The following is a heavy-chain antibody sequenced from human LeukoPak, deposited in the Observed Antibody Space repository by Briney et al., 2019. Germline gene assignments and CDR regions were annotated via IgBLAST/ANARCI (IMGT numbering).Heavy chain of an antibody. CDR3: AKDRGPGIAVAGVYNWFDP. CDR2: VSRNGGRI. V-gene: IGHV3-9*01. Sequence: AGGSLRLSCSPSGFIVSNNYTGWVRHAPAERVGWVSGVSRNGGRIGNAVSVRGGFTISRDYAKNSLYLQMNRLRAEDTAVYDCAKDRGPGIAVAGVYNWFDPWGQGTLVAVSS. D-gene: IGHD6-19*01. CDR1: GFIVSNNY. J-gene: IGHJ5*02.